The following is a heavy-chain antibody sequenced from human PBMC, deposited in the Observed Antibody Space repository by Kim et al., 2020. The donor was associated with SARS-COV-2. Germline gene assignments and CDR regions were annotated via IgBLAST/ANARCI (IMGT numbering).Heavy chain of an antibody. D-gene: IGHD6-13*01. V-gene: IGHV4-34*01. CDR3: ARRIAAAGMRADY. J-gene: IGHJ4*02. CDR1: GGSFSGYY. CDR2: INHSGST. Sequence: SETLSLTCAVYGGSFSGYYWSWIRQPPGKGLEWIGEINHSGSTNYNPSLKSRVTISVDTSKNQFSLKLSSVTAADTAVYYCARRIAAAGMRADYWGQGTLVTVSS.